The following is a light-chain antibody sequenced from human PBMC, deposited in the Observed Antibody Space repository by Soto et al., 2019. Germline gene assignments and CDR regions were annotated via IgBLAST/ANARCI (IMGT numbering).Light chain of an antibody. Sequence: DIQMTQSPSTLSASVGDRVTITCRASQSISSWLAWYQQKPGKAPKLLIYKASSLESGVPSRFSGSGSGTEFTLTISSLQPDDFATYYGQQYNSYPWTFVQGTKVEIK. CDR2: KAS. V-gene: IGKV1-5*03. CDR1: QSISSW. J-gene: IGKJ1*01. CDR3: QQYNSYPWT.